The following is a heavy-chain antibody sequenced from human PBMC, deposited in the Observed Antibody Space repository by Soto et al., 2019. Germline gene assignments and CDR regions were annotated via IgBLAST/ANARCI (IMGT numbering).Heavy chain of an antibody. CDR2: INHSGRT. CDR1: GVSFSGYY. J-gene: IGHJ6*02. Sequence: QVQLQQWGAGLLKPSETLSLTCAVYGVSFSGYYWSWIRQPKGKGLEWIGEINHSGRTNYNPSLTSRVTISVATSNNPFSLTLSSVNAAATAVYYCARQRGPASPAHDYYGMDVWGQGTTVSVSS. D-gene: IGHD2-15*01. CDR3: ARQRGPASPAHDYYGMDV. V-gene: IGHV4-34*01.